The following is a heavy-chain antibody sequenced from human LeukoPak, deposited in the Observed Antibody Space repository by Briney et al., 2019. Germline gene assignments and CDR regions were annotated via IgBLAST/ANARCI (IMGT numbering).Heavy chain of an antibody. D-gene: IGHD3-3*01. CDR1: GGTFSSYA. V-gene: IGHV1-69*13. Sequence: SVEVSCKASGGTFSSYAISWVRQAPGQGLEWMGGIIPIFGTANYAQKFQGRVTITADESTSTAYMELRSLRSDDTAVYYCARDHADYDFWSGYYYHPMDVWGKGTTVTVSS. CDR2: IIPIFGTA. CDR3: ARDHADYDFWSGYYYHPMDV. J-gene: IGHJ6*04.